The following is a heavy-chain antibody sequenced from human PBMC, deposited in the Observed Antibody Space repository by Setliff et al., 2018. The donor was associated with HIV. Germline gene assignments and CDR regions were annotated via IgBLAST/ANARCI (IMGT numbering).Heavy chain of an antibody. CDR2: ISAYNGNT. CDR1: GYTFTSYG. CDR3: ARLRRGIAAAGTLVWFDP. J-gene: IGHJ5*02. Sequence: ASVKVSCKASGYTFTSYGISWVRQAPGQGLEWMGWISAYNGNTNYAQKLQGRVTMTTDTSTSTAYMELRSLRSDDTAVYYCARLRRGIAAAGTLVWFDPWGQGTLVTV. D-gene: IGHD6-13*01. V-gene: IGHV1-18*01.